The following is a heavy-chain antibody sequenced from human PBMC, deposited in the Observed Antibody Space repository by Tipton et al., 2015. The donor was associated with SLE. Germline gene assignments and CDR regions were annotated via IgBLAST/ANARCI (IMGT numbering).Heavy chain of an antibody. V-gene: IGHV3-72*01. CDR2: IRNKEKGDTT. CDR3: AKTYALDY. J-gene: IGHJ4*02. D-gene: IGHD2-2*01. CDR1: GFTSNYHY. Sequence: SLRLSCTASGFTSNYHYMDWVRQAPGKGLEWVGRIRNKEKGDTTEYAASVRGRFTISRDDSKNSLYLQMNSLRTEDTAIYYCAKTYALDYWGQGTLVTVSS.